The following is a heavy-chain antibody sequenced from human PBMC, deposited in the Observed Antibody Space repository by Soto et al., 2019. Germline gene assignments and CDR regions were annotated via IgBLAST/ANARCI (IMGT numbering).Heavy chain of an antibody. CDR1: GFTFSSYA. CDR3: AKFGMATTKRSPPYYIDY. J-gene: IGHJ4*02. CDR2: ISGRGGGT. V-gene: IGHV3-23*01. D-gene: IGHD1-1*01. Sequence: EVQVLESGGGLVQPGGSLRLSCAASGFTFSSYAMSWVRQAPGKGLEWVSSISGRGGGTYYADSVKGRFTFSRDNSKNTLYLQMNSLRAEDTAVYYCAKFGMATTKRSPPYYIDYWGQGALVTVSS.